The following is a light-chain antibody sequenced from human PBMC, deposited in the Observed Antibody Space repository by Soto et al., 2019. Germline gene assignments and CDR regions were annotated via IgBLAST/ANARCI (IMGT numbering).Light chain of an antibody. V-gene: IGKV3-15*01. J-gene: IGKJ1*01. Sequence: EIVMTQSPATLSLSPGERATLSCRASQRVSNNLAWYHQKPGQAPRLLIYGASTRPTGIPARFSGSGSGTVFALIISGRKSEDVGAYYCQQYNNWWTFGQVTKVEIK. CDR1: QRVSNN. CDR3: QQYNNWWT. CDR2: GAS.